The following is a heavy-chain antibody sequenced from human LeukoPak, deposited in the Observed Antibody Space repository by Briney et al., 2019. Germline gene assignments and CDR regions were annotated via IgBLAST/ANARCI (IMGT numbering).Heavy chain of an antibody. CDR3: ATAGGYCSGGSCYDYFDY. J-gene: IGHJ4*02. Sequence: VASVKVSCKVSGYTLTELSMHWVRQAPGKGLEWMGGFDPEDGKTIYAQKFQGRVTMTEDTSTDTAYMELSSLRSEDTAVYYCATAGGYCSGGSCYDYFDYWGQGTLVTVSS. D-gene: IGHD2-15*01. V-gene: IGHV1-24*01. CDR1: GYTLTELS. CDR2: FDPEDGKT.